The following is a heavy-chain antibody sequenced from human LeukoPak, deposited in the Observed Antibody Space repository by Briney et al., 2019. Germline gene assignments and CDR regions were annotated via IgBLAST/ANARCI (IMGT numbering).Heavy chain of an antibody. CDR2: IYHSGST. Sequence: SETLPLTCTVSGGSISSYYWSWIRQPPGKGLEWIGYIYHSGSTYYNPSLKSRVTISVDRSKNQFSLKLSSVTAADTAVYYCARADRDWFDPWGQGTLVTVSS. CDR1: GGSISSYY. D-gene: IGHD2-15*01. CDR3: ARADRDWFDP. J-gene: IGHJ5*02. V-gene: IGHV4-59*12.